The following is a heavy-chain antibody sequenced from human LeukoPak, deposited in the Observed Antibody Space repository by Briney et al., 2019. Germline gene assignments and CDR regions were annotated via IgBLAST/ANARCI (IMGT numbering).Heavy chain of an antibody. CDR1: GDSVSSGGYC. Sequence: SETLSLTCTVSGDSVSSGGYCWTWIRQHPGKGLEWIGYIYYSGETFYSPSLESRVTISVDRSKIHFPLKLSSVTAADTAVYYCVRGSTVVTPAYFDYWGQGVLVTVSS. J-gene: IGHJ4*02. V-gene: IGHV4-31*03. CDR2: IYYSGET. D-gene: IGHD4-23*01. CDR3: VRGSTVVTPAYFDY.